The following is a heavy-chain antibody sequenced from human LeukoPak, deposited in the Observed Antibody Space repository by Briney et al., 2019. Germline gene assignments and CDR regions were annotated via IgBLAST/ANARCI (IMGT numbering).Heavy chain of an antibody. CDR1: GFTFSSYS. CDR2: ISSSSSYI. V-gene: IGHV3-21*01. J-gene: IGHJ4*02. Sequence: GGSLRLSCAASGFTFSSYSMNWVRQAPGKGLEWVSSISSSSSYIYYADSVKGRFTISRDNAKNSLYLQMNSLRAEDTAVYYCARGPYFYCSGGSCYSGYWGQGTLVTVSS. D-gene: IGHD2-15*01. CDR3: ARGPYFYCSGGSCYSGY.